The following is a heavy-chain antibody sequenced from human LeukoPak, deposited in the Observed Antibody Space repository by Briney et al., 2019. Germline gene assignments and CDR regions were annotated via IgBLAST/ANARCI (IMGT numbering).Heavy chain of an antibody. CDR1: GGSFSGYY. J-gene: IGHJ5*02. CDR2: IYTSGST. CDR3: ARDRVEYQLPYQSLFDP. V-gene: IGHV4-4*07. D-gene: IGHD2-2*01. Sequence: SETLSLTCAVYGGSFSGYYWSWIRQPAGKGLEWIGRIYTSGSTNYNPSLKSRVTMSVDTSKNQFSLKLSSVTAADTAAYYCARDRVEYQLPYQSLFDPWGQGTLVTVSS.